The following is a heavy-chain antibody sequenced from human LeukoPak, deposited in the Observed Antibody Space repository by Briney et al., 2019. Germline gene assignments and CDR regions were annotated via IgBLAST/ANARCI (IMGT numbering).Heavy chain of an antibody. Sequence: SETLSLTCTVSGGSISSSSYYWGWIRQPPGKGLEWIGSIYYSGSTYYNPSLKSRDTISVDTSKNQFSLKLSSVTAADTAVYYCARSNRDGYTVVAFDIWGQGTMVTVSS. CDR1: GGSISSSSYY. CDR2: IYYSGST. V-gene: IGHV4-39*01. CDR3: ARSNRDGYTVVAFDI. J-gene: IGHJ3*02. D-gene: IGHD5-24*01.